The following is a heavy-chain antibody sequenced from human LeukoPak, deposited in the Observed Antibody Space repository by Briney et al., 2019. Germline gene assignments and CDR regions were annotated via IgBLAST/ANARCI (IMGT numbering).Heavy chain of an antibody. CDR1: GFTFHNFA. J-gene: IGHJ4*02. V-gene: IGHV3-7*01. CDR3: AREGGDTAMVHFDY. Sequence: TGGSLRLSCVASGFTFHNFAMHWVRQAPGKGLEWVANIKQDGSEKYYVDSVKGRFTISRDNAKNSLYLQMNSLRAEDTAVYYWAREGGDTAMVHFDYWGQGPLATVSS. CDR2: IKQDGSEK. D-gene: IGHD5-18*01.